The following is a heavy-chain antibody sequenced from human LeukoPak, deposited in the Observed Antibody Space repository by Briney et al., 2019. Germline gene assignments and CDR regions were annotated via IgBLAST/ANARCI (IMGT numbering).Heavy chain of an antibody. D-gene: IGHD6-13*01. CDR2: ISYDGVTK. J-gene: IGHJ6*02. Sequence: GGSLRLSCAASGFTFSRYGMHWVRQAPGRGLEWVSLISYDGVTKYYADTVKGRFTISRDNSKNTLYVQMNSLRAEDTAVYYCAKERGSSSSAHGMDVWGQGTTVTVSS. CDR1: GFTFSRYG. V-gene: IGHV3-30*18. CDR3: AKERGSSSSAHGMDV.